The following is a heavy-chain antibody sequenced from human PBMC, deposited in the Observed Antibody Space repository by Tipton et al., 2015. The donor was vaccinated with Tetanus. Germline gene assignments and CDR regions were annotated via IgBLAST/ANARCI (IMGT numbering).Heavy chain of an antibody. CDR1: GGSFSGHY. Sequence: TLSLTCAVYGGSFSGHYWSWMRQPPGKGLEWIGEVHHSGSTKYNPSLKSRVTILADTSKNQFSLRLTSVTAADTAVYYCARDEDTYKSGNYWGQGTLVTVSS. CDR2: VHHSGST. CDR3: ARDEDTYKSGNY. D-gene: IGHD5-24*01. V-gene: IGHV4-34*01. J-gene: IGHJ4*02.